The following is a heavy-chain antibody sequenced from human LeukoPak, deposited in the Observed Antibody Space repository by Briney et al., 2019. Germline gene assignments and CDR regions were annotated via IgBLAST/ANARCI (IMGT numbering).Heavy chain of an antibody. CDR1: GGSISTSY. J-gene: IGHJ4*02. CDR3: ARDVSGSDNYRAYDY. V-gene: IGHV4-4*07. Sequence: PSETLSLTCIVPGGSISTSYWSWIRQPAGKGLEWIGRLSSSGTTNYNTSLKSRVTMSVDTSTNQLSLNLASVTAADTAVYYCARDVSGSDNYRAYDYWGQGTLVTVSS. D-gene: IGHD3-3*01. CDR2: LSSSGTT.